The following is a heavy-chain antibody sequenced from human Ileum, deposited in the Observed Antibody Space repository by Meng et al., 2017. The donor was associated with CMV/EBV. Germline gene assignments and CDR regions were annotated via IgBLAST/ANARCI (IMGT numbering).Heavy chain of an antibody. V-gene: IGHV3-9*01. CDR1: GFTFSSYG. D-gene: IGHD2/OR15-2a*01. Sequence: GGSLRLSCAASGFTFSSYGMHWVRQAPGKGLEWVSGIGWNGDSVAYADSVKGRFIISRDNARNSLYLQMNSLRPEDTALYYCARMGSLVIGTFDYWGHGVLVTVSS. CDR3: ARMGSLVIGTFDY. J-gene: IGHJ4*01. CDR2: IGWNGDSV.